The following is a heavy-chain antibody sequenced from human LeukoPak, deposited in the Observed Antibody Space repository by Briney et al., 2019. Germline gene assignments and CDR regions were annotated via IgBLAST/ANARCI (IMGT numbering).Heavy chain of an antibody. CDR1: GFTFSSYG. Sequence: GGSLRLSCAASGFTFSSYGMHGVRQAPGKGVEGVAFIRYDGRNKYYEDSVEGRFTISRDNSKNTLYLKMSSLRTEDTAVYYCAKAPYGGNSIGFDYWGQGTLVTVSS. D-gene: IGHD4-23*01. CDR3: AKAPYGGNSIGFDY. CDR2: IRYDGRNK. V-gene: IGHV3-30*02. J-gene: IGHJ4*02.